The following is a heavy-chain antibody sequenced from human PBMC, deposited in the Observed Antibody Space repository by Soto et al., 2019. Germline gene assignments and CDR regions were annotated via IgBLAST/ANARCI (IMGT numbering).Heavy chain of an antibody. D-gene: IGHD3-10*01. CDR3: GRGWFGELLEPPDL. Sequence: GGSLRLSCAASGFTFISYGMHWVRQAPGKGLEWVAVIWYDGSNKYYADSVKGRFTISRDNFKNTLYLQMNSLRAEDTAVYYCGRGWFGELLEPPDLWGQGTMVTVSS. CDR1: GFTFISYG. J-gene: IGHJ3*01. V-gene: IGHV3-33*01. CDR2: IWYDGSNK.